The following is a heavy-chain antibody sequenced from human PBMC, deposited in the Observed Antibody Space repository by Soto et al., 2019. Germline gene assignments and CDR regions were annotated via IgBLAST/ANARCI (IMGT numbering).Heavy chain of an antibody. CDR1: GFTFSSYS. CDR2: ISSSSSYI. V-gene: IGHV3-21*01. D-gene: IGHD6-13*01. J-gene: IGHJ6*02. Sequence: EVQLVESGGGFVHPGGSLRLSCAASGFTFSSYSMNWVRQAPGKGLEWVSSISSSSSYIYYADSVKGRFTISRDNAKNSLYLQMNSLRAEDTAVYYCARDRSSSWYDYYYYGMDVWGQGTTVTVSS. CDR3: ARDRSSSWYDYYYYGMDV.